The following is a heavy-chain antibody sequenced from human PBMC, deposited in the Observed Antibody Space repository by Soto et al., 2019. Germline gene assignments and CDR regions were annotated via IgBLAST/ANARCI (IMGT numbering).Heavy chain of an antibody. V-gene: IGHV4-4*02. J-gene: IGHJ5*02. CDR2: IYHSGST. CDR3: ASRGIAVDGTLPPPST. Sequence: QVQLQESGPGLVKPSGTLSLTCAVSGGSISSSNWWRWVRQPPGKGLEWIGAIYHSGSTNYNPSLKRRVTISVDKPKHQFSRKLSAVTAADTAVYYCASRGIAVDGTLPPPSTWGRGTLVTVSS. D-gene: IGHD6-19*01. CDR1: GGSISSSNW.